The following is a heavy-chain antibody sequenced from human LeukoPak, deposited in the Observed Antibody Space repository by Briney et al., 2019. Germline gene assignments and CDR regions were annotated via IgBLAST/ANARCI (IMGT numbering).Heavy chain of an antibody. V-gene: IGHV1-69*05. Sequence: GPSVKVSCKASGGTFSSYAISWVRQAPGQGLEWMGGIIPIFGTANYAQKLQGRVTITTDESTSTAYMELSSLRSEDTAVYYCAREMSSRLRWFDPWGQGTLVTVSS. CDR1: GGTFSSYA. CDR3: AREMSSRLRWFDP. D-gene: IGHD4-17*01. J-gene: IGHJ5*02. CDR2: IIPIFGTA.